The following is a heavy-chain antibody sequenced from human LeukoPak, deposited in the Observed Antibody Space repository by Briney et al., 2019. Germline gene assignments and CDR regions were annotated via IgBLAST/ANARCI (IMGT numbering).Heavy chain of an antibody. CDR3: AKDKAPLYSGYDWDLDF. CDR2: ISWNSASI. Sequence: GGSLRLPCAASGFTFHQYAIHWVRQVPGKGLEWVSGISWNSASIGYADSVKGRFTISRDNAKNSVYLQMNSLRAEDTALYYCAKDKAPLYSGYDWDLDFWGQGTLVTVSS. J-gene: IGHJ4*02. CDR1: GFTFHQYA. V-gene: IGHV3-9*01. D-gene: IGHD5-12*01.